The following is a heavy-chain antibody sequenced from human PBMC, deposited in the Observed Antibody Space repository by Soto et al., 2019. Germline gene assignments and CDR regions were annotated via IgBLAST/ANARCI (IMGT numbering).Heavy chain of an antibody. CDR3: ARRSAYSSSSHFDY. V-gene: IGHV1-69*13. J-gene: IGHJ4*02. CDR1: GGTFSSYA. CDR2: IIPIFGTA. D-gene: IGHD6-6*01. Sequence: GASVKVSCKASGGTFSSYAISWVRQAPGQGLEWMGGIIPIFGTANYAQKFQGRVTITADESTSTAYMELSGLRSEDTAVYYCARRSAYSSSSHFDYWGQGTLVTVSS.